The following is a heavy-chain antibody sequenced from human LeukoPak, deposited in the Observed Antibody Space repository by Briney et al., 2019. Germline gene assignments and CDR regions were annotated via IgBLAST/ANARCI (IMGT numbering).Heavy chain of an antibody. CDR3: ARVTGSGPCAFDI. CDR2: IIPIFGTA. J-gene: IGHJ3*02. CDR1: GGTFSSYA. Sequence: SSVKACCKASGGTFSSYAISWVRQAPGLGLEWMGGIIPIFGTANYAQKFQGRVTITADESTRTAYMELSSLRYEDTAVYYCARVTGSGPCAFDIWGQGTMVTVSS. V-gene: IGHV1-69*01. D-gene: IGHD3-10*01.